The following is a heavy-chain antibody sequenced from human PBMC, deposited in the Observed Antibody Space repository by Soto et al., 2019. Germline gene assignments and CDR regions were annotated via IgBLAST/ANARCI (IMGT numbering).Heavy chain of an antibody. CDR3: ARDYYDSSGYYYGWFDP. Sequence: QVQLVQSGAEVKKPGSSVKVSCKASGGTFSSYAISWVRQAPGQGLEWMGGIIPIFGTANYAQKFQGRVTITADESTSTAYMELSSLRSEDTAVYYCARDYYDSSGYYYGWFDPLGQGTLVTVSS. J-gene: IGHJ5*02. D-gene: IGHD3-22*01. V-gene: IGHV1-69*01. CDR2: IIPIFGTA. CDR1: GGTFSSYA.